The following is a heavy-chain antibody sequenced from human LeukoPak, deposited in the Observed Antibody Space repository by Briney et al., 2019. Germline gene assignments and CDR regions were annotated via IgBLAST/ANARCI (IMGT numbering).Heavy chain of an antibody. V-gene: IGHV3-23*01. CDR3: AKDLVAVTNFYYFDY. D-gene: IGHD2-21*02. Sequence: PGGSLRLSCAASGFTFSRYALNWARQAPGKGLEWVSTVSVSGGSTYYADSVKGRFTISRDNSENTLYLQMNSLRAEDTAVYYCAKDLVAVTNFYYFDYWGQGTLVTVSS. CDR1: GFTFSRYA. J-gene: IGHJ4*02. CDR2: VSVSGGST.